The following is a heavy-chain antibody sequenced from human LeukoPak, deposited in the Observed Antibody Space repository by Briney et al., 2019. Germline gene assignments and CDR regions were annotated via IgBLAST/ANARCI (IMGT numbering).Heavy chain of an antibody. CDR2: INHSGST. Sequence: SETLSLTXTVSGGSISSYYWSWIRQPQGKGLEWIGEINHSGSTNYNPSLKSRVTISVDTSKNQFSLKLSSVTAADTAVYYCARGAAEGNFDYWGQGTLVTVSS. J-gene: IGHJ4*02. CDR1: GGSISSYY. D-gene: IGHD3-10*01. V-gene: IGHV4-34*01. CDR3: ARGAAEGNFDY.